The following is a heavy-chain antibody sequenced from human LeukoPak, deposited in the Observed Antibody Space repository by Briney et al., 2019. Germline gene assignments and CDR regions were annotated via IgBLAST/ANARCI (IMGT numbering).Heavy chain of an antibody. CDR2: VYYTGST. CDR3: AKGAGGFSYYNWFDP. Sequence: PSETLSLTCTVSGGSISSYYWSWVRQPPGKGLEWIGFVYYTGSTNYSPSLESRVTISVDTSKNQFSLKLASVTAADTAIYYCAKGAGGFSYYNWFDPWGQGTLVTVSS. D-gene: IGHD5-18*01. V-gene: IGHV4-59*12. J-gene: IGHJ5*02. CDR1: GGSISSYY.